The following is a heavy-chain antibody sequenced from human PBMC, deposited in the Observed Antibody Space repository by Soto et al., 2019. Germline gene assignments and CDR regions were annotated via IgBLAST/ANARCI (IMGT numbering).Heavy chain of an antibody. Sequence: GGSLRLSCAASGFTFSSYAMSWVRQAPGKGLEWVSAISGSGGSTYYADSVKGRFTISRDNSKNTLYLQMNSLRAEDTAVYYCAKDISCSSTSCYGGSVNWFDPWGQGTLVTVSS. V-gene: IGHV3-23*01. J-gene: IGHJ5*02. CDR3: AKDISCSSTSCYGGSVNWFDP. D-gene: IGHD2-2*01. CDR2: ISGSGGST. CDR1: GFTFSSYA.